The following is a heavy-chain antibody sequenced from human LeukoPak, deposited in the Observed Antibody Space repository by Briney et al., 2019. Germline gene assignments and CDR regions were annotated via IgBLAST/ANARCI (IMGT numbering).Heavy chain of an antibody. D-gene: IGHD3-22*01. CDR1: GFTFSSYE. J-gene: IGHJ4*02. CDR3: ARVPAHYYYDSSGYGDY. Sequence: GGSLRLSCAASGFTFSSYEMNWVRQAPGKGLEWVSYISSSGSTIYYADSVKGRFTISRDNAKNSLYLQMNSLRAEDTALYYCARVPAHYYYDSSGYGDYWGQGTLVTVSS. CDR2: ISSSGSTI. V-gene: IGHV3-48*03.